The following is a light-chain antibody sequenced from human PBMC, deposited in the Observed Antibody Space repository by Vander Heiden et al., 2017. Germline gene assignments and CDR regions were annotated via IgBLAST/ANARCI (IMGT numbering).Light chain of an antibody. J-gene: IGLJ3*02. CDR3: SAWDSSRSAWL. V-gene: IGLV10-54*04. CDR1: SSNVGDQG. CDR2: RKN. Sequence: QAGLPPPPSVSNDLRQTAALTCSGNSSNVGDQGALWLQQHQRHPPELPSYRKNYRPSRMSEGFSAPMSGTIAALTVTLLQPEDEADYYCSAWDSSRSAWLFGGGTKLTVL.